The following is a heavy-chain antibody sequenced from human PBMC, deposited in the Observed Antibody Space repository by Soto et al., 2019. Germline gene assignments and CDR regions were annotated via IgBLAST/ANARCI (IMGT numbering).Heavy chain of an antibody. J-gene: IGHJ4*01. CDR2: INPNTADT. CDR1: GYTFSAYY. V-gene: IGHV1-2*02. D-gene: IGHD4-17*01. CDR3: ARDGQYGDYGHYFDY. Sequence: ASVKVSCKASGYTFSAYYMHWVRQAPGQGLEWMGWINPNTADTSYAQKFQGRVTMTRDTSIGTVHMELNSLTSDDTAVYYCARDGQYGDYGHYFDYWGHGSLVTVSS.